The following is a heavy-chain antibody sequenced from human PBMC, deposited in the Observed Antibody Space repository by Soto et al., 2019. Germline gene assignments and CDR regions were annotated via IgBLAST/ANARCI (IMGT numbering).Heavy chain of an antibody. D-gene: IGHD4-17*01. Sequence: GGSLRLSCAASGFTFSDSAIQWVRQASGKGLEWVGRIRSKANDYATAYAASVKGRFTISRDDSKNTAYLQMNSLKTEDTAVYYCTRSLTVGYYYGMDVWGQGTTVTVSS. V-gene: IGHV3-73*01. J-gene: IGHJ6*02. CDR2: IRSKANDYAT. CDR3: TRSLTVGYYYGMDV. CDR1: GFTFSDSA.